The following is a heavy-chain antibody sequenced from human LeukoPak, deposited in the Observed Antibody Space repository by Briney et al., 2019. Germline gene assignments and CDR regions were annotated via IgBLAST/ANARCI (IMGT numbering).Heavy chain of an antibody. V-gene: IGHV1-2*02. CDR2: INPNSGGT. CDR3: ARDFGTAAATFDY. CDR1: GYIFSGYY. J-gene: IGHJ4*02. D-gene: IGHD6-13*01. Sequence: GASVKVSCKAPGYIFSGYYVHWVRQAPGQGLEWMGWINPNSGGTNYAQKFQGRVTMSRDTSISTAYMELSRLRSDDTAAYYCARDFGTAAATFDYWGQGTLVTVSS.